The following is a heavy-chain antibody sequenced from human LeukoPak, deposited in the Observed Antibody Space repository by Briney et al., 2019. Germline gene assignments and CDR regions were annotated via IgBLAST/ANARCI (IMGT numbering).Heavy chain of an antibody. CDR1: GFNFSSYS. CDR3: ARPSITSYYFGMDV. V-gene: IGHV3-21*01. Sequence: GGSLRLSCAASGFNFSSYSMNWVRQAPGKGLEWVSSISSSSSYIYYADSVKGRFTISRDNAKNSLYLQMNSLRAEDTAVYYCARPSITSYYFGMDVWGQGTTVTVSS. J-gene: IGHJ6*02. CDR2: ISSSSSYI. D-gene: IGHD6-6*01.